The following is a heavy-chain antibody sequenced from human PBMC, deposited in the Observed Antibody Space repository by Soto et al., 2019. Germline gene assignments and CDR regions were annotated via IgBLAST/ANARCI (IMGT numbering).Heavy chain of an antibody. D-gene: IGHD1-26*01. Sequence: QVQLVQSGAEVREPGASVKVSCKASGYSFTSLDINWVRQTTGQGLEWMGWMQPSSGRTGYAQKFQGRVTMTRDTPINPAYMGLSSLTPYDPAFYYCARGVTAGVDYWGQGTLVTVSS. V-gene: IGHV1-8*01. CDR3: ARGVTAGVDY. CDR1: GYSFTSLD. J-gene: IGHJ4*02. CDR2: MQPSSGRT.